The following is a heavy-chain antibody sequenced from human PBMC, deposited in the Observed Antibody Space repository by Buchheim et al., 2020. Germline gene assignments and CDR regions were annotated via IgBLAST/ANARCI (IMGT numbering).Heavy chain of an antibody. J-gene: IGHJ4*02. Sequence: QVQLVESGGGVVQPGRSLRLSCAASGVSFSSVAMHWVRQAPGKGLDWVAVIGHDGSQYTYADSVKGRFTISRDNSKNTLFLEMNSPTAEDTAVYYCARDRGVGSYFDYWGQGNL. CDR3: ARDRGVGSYFDY. CDR2: IGHDGSQY. V-gene: IGHV3-30*04. CDR1: GVSFSSVA. D-gene: IGHD3-10*01.